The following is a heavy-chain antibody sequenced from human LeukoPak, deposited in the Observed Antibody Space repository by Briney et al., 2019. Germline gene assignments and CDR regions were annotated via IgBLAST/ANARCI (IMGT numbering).Heavy chain of an antibody. V-gene: IGHV3-23*01. CDR1: GFTFSSYA. CDR2: ISGSGGST. D-gene: IGHD6-19*01. CDR3: AKDHPPAVAGHRDIDY. J-gene: IGHJ4*02. Sequence: PGGSLRLSCAASGFTFSSYAMSWVRQAPGKGLEWVSAISGSGGSTYYADSVKGRCTISRDNSKNTLYLQMNSLRAEDTAVYYCAKDHPPAVAGHRDIDYWGQGTLVTVSS.